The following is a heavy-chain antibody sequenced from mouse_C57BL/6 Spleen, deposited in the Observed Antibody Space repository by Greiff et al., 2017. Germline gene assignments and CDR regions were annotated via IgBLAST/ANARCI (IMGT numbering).Heavy chain of an antibody. CDR2: INPYNGGT. V-gene: IGHV1-19*01. J-gene: IGHJ2*01. D-gene: IGHD4-1*01. CDR3: ARANWDLDY. CDR1: GYTFTDYY. Sequence: EVQLQQSGPVLVKPGASVKMSCKASGYTFTDYYMNWVKQSHGKSLEWIGVINPYNGGTSYNQKFKGKATLSVDKSSSTAYMELNSLTSEDSAVXYCARANWDLDYWGQGTTLTVSS.